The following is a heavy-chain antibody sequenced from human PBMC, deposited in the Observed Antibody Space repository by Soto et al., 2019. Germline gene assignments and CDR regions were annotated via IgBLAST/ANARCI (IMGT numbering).Heavy chain of an antibody. D-gene: IGHD3-3*01. J-gene: IGHJ5*02. Sequence: QVQLVESGGGVVQPGRSLRLSCAASGFTFSSYGMHWVRQAPGKGLEWVAVIWYDGSNKYYADSVKGRFTISRDNSKNTLYLQMNSLRAEDTAVYYCAREEVIKYDFWNWFDPWGQGTLVTVSS. CDR1: GFTFSSYG. V-gene: IGHV3-33*01. CDR3: AREEVIKYDFWNWFDP. CDR2: IWYDGSNK.